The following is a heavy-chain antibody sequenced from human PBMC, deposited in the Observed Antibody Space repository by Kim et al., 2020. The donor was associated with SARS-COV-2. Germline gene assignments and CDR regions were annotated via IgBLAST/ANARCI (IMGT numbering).Heavy chain of an antibody. D-gene: IGHD1-26*01. CDR1: GYTFTSYY. J-gene: IGHJ6*02. V-gene: IGHV1-46*01. CDR2: INPSGGST. CDR3: ARDNRGAEIYYYYGMDV. Sequence: ASVKVSCKASGYTFTSYYMHWVRQAPGQGLEWMGIINPSGGSTSYAQKFQGRVTMTRDTSTSIVYMELSSLRSEDTAVYYCARDNRGAEIYYYYGMDVWGQGTTVTVSS.